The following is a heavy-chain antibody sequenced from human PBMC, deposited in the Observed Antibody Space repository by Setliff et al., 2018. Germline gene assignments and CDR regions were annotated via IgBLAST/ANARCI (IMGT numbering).Heavy chain of an antibody. CDR1: GYSFTSYA. CDR3: ARASRFGTTMWRGDYYMDV. J-gene: IGHJ6*03. Sequence: ASVKVSCKASGYSFTSYAMNWVRQAPAQGLEWMGWINTNTGNPSYAQGFTGRFVFSLDTSVTTAYLQISSLKADDTAIYYCARASRFGTTMWRGDYYMDVWGKGTTVTVSS. D-gene: IGHD3-10*01. V-gene: IGHV7-4-1*02. CDR2: INTNTGNP.